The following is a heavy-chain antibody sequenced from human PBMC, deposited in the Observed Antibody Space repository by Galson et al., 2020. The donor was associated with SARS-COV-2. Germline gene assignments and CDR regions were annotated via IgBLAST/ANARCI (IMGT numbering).Heavy chain of an antibody. V-gene: IGHV3-23*01. D-gene: IGHD3-22*01. CDR3: AKGKWETGSGYYVY. Sequence: GGSLSLSCAASGFTFSSYAMNWVSQAPGKGLERVSAISGSGGSTYYADSVKGRFTISRDSSKNTLFLQMNSLRAEDTAVYYCAKGKWETGSGYYVYWSQGTLVTVSS. CDR1: GFTFSSYA. CDR2: ISGSGGST. J-gene: IGHJ4*02.